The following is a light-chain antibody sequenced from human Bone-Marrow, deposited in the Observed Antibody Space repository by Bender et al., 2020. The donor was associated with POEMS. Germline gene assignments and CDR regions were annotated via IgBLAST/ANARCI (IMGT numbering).Light chain of an antibody. CDR3: AAWGAGLCGGV. J-gene: IGLJ3*02. Sequence: QSVLTQPPSASGTPGQRVTISCSGSNSNIGTNAVNWYQQFPGTAPKLLSYSDNQRPSVVPDRFYAFKSGTSASLAISRLQSEDEADYYCAAWGAGLCGGVFGGGTKLTVL. V-gene: IGLV1-44*01. CDR1: NSNIGTNA. CDR2: SDN.